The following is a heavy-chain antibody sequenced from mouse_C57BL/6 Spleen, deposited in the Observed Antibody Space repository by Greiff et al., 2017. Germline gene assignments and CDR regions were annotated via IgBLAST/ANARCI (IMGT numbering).Heavy chain of an antibody. CDR2: IYPGGGST. Sequence: QVQLQQPGAELVKPGASVYMSCKASGYTFTSDWFTWGKPRPGQGLEWIGDIYPGGGSTNYNEKFKSKAKLTVDTSSSTAYMQLSSLTSEDSAVYYCARRGDLGNFAMDYWGQGTSVTVSS. D-gene: IGHD2-1*01. J-gene: IGHJ4*01. CDR3: ARRGDLGNFAMDY. V-gene: IGHV1-55*01. CDR1: GYTFTSDW.